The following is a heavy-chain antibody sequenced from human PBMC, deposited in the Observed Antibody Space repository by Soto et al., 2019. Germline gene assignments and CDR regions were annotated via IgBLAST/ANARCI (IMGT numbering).Heavy chain of an antibody. CDR1: GGSISSSNW. Sequence: QVQLQESGPGLVKPSGTLSLTCAVSGGSISSSNWWSWVRQPPGKGLEWIGEIYHSGSTNYNPSLKRRVTISVDTSKNQFSLKLSSVTAADTAVYYCARALLSSSSHIRNWFDPWGQGTLVTVSS. CDR2: IYHSGST. CDR3: ARALLSSSSHIRNWFDP. J-gene: IGHJ5*02. V-gene: IGHV4-4*02. D-gene: IGHD6-13*01.